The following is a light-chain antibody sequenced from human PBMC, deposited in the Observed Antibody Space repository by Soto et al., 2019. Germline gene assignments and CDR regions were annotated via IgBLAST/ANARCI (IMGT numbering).Light chain of an antibody. CDR1: ESVSRN. CDR3: QQYSNWPQT. CDR2: GAS. V-gene: IGKV3-15*01. J-gene: IGKJ1*01. Sequence: EVVMTQYPATLSVSRWETDTLSCRASESVSRNLAWYQQKPGQAPRLLIYGASTRATGIPARFSGSGSGTEFTLTISSLQSEDFALYYCQQYSNWPQTFGQGTKVDIK.